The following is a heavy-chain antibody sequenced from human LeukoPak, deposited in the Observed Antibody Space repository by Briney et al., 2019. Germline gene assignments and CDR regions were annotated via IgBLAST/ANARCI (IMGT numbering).Heavy chain of an antibody. Sequence: SETLSLTCTVSGGSISSSSYYWGWIRQPPGKGLEWIGSIYYSGSTNYNPSLKSRVTISVDTSKNQFSLKLSSVTAADTAVYYCARLILNPRYFDLWGRGTLVTVSS. J-gene: IGHJ2*01. CDR3: ARLILNPRYFDL. CDR2: IYYSGST. CDR1: GGSISSSSYY. D-gene: IGHD3-16*01. V-gene: IGHV4-39*07.